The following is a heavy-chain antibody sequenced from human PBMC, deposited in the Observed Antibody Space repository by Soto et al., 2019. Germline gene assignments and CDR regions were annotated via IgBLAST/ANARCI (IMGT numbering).Heavy chain of an antibody. CDR3: ATGPRYDCSGGSCYSGTAFDI. CDR2: FDPEDGET. Sequence: ASVKVSCKVSGYTLTELSMHWVRQAPGKGLEWMGGFDPEDGETIYAQKFQGRVTMTEDTSTDTAYMELSSLRSEDTAVYYCATGPRYDCSGGSCYSGTAFDIWGQGTMVTVSS. D-gene: IGHD2-15*01. V-gene: IGHV1-24*01. CDR1: GYTLTELS. J-gene: IGHJ3*02.